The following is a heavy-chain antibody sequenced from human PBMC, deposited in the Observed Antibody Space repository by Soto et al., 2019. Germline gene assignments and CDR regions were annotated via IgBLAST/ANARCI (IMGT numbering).Heavy chain of an antibody. CDR1: GGSVSSGRNY. V-gene: IGHV4-61*01. CDR2: MYYSGST. Sequence: SSETLSLTCTVSGGSVSSGRNYWNWIRQPPGKGLEWIGYMYYSGSTNYSPSLKSRVTISVDTSKNQFSLKLTSVTAADTAVYYCARGSHCGGDCYSGYYYYGMDVWGQGTTVTVSS. D-gene: IGHD2-21*02. CDR3: ARGSHCGGDCYSGYYYYGMDV. J-gene: IGHJ6*02.